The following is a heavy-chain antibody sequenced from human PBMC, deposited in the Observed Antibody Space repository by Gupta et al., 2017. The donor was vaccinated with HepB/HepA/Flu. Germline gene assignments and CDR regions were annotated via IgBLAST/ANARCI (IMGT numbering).Heavy chain of an antibody. J-gene: IGHJ6*02. Sequence: EVQLVESGGGLVQPGGSLRLSCAASGFTFSSYEMNWVRQAPGKGLEWVSYISSSGSTIYYADSVKGRFTISRDNAKNSLYLQMNSLRAEDTAVYYCARVYSEQQLIYYYYYGMDVWGQGTTVTVSS. CDR3: ARVYSEQQLIYYYYYGMDV. V-gene: IGHV3-48*03. CDR1: GFTFSSYE. D-gene: IGHD6-13*01. CDR2: ISSSGSTI.